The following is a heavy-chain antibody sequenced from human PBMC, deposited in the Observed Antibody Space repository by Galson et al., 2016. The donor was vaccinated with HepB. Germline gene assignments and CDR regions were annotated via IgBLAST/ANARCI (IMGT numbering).Heavy chain of an antibody. V-gene: IGHV3-21*01. D-gene: IGHD3-16*01. CDR1: GFTFSTYS. Sequence: SLRLSCAASGFTFSTYSMNWVRQAPGKGLEWVSFISINSGYKYYADSLKGRVTISRDNAKNSLYLQMNSLRAEDTAVYYCARPPEGDRRYFALWGRGALVSVSS. CDR3: ARPPEGDRRYFAL. J-gene: IGHJ2*01. CDR2: ISINSGYK.